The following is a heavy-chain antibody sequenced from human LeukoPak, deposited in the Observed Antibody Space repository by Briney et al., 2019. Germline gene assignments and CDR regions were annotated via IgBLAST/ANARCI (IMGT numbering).Heavy chain of an antibody. D-gene: IGHD3-3*01. V-gene: IGHV3-30-3*01. Sequence: PGGSLRLSCAASGFTFSGHAMHWLRQVPGKGLQWVLGISHDGDNKYYPDSVKGRFIVSRDNSKNTLSLEMNSLRAEDTDLYYCARVGSGPLRNYYDYWGQGTPVTVSS. CDR1: GFTFSGHA. CDR3: ARVGSGPLRNYYDY. CDR2: ISHDGDNK. J-gene: IGHJ4*02.